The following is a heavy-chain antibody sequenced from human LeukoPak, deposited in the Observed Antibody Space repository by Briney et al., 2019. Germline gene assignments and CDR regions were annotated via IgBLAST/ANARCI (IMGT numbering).Heavy chain of an antibody. J-gene: IGHJ4*02. Sequence: GGSLRLSCAASGFTFSDHYMDWVRQAPGKGLEWVGRIRNKANSYTTKYAASVNGRFTISRDDSKNALYLQMSSLKTADTAVYYCTRGGMTPFDYWGQGILVTVSS. CDR2: IRNKANSYTT. CDR1: GFTFSDHY. V-gene: IGHV3-72*01. CDR3: TRGGMTPFDY. D-gene: IGHD2-15*01.